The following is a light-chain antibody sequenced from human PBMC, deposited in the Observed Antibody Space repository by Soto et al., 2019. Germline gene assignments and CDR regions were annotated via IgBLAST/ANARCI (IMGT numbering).Light chain of an antibody. CDR2: SNN. V-gene: IGLV1-47*02. J-gene: IGLJ2*01. CDR1: SSNIGGTNY. CDR3: ASWDDRLGAVI. Sequence: SVLTQPPSSSGTPRQKVFISCSGSSSNIGGTNYAYWYQQLPGAAPKLLMHSNNLRPSGVPERISGSKFGTAASLAISGLRSEDEAVYYCASWDDRLGAVIFGGGTKVTVL.